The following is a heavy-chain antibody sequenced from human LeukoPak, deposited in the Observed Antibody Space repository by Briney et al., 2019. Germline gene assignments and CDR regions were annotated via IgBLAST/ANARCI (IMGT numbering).Heavy chain of an antibody. CDR1: GGPISSYY. CDR3: ARDGGGTESWFDP. V-gene: IGHV4-59*01. Sequence: PSETLSLTCTVSGGPISSYYWSWIRQPPGKGLEWIGYISYSGSTNYNPSLKSRVTISVDTSKNQFSLKLSSVTAADTAVYYCARDGGGTESWFDPWGQGTLVTVSS. J-gene: IGHJ5*02. D-gene: IGHD3-16*01. CDR2: ISYSGST.